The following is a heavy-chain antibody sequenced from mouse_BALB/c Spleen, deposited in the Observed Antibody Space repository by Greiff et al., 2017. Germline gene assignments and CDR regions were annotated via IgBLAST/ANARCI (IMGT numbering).Heavy chain of an antibody. J-gene: IGHJ3*01. V-gene: IGHV2-2*01. CDR3: ARDDGRAWFAY. CDR2: IWSGGST. Sequence: VMLVESGPGLVQPSQSLSITCTVSGFSLTSYGVHWVRQSPGKGLEWLGVIWSGGSTDYNAAFISRLSISKDNSKSQVFFKMNSLQTDDTAMYYCARDDGRAWFAYWGQGTLVTVSA. D-gene: IGHD2-3*01. CDR1: GFSLTSYG.